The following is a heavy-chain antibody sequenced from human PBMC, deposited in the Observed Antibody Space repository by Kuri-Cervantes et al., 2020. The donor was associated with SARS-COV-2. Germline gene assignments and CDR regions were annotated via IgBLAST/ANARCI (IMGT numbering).Heavy chain of an antibody. CDR3: ARVSPISYYYDSSGYLDY. CDR2: ISSSSSYI. CDR1: GFTFSSYS. V-gene: IGHV3-21*01. Sequence: LSLTCAASGFTFSSYSMNWVRQAPGKGLEWVSSISSSSSYIYYADSVKGRFAISRDNAKNSLYLQMNSLRAEDTAVYYCARVSPISYYYDSSGYLDYWGQGTLVTVSS. J-gene: IGHJ4*02. D-gene: IGHD3-22*01.